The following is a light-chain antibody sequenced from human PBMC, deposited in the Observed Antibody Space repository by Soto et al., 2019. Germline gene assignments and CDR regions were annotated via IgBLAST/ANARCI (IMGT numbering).Light chain of an antibody. CDR2: GAS. CDR3: QQHGSSPRT. J-gene: IGKJ1*01. CDR1: QTVSSTY. V-gene: IGKV3-20*01. Sequence: EIVLTQSPGTLSLSPGERVALSCRASQTVSSTYLAWYQHKPSQAPRLLLYGASRRAAGIPDRFSGSGSGTDYTLTISRLEPEDFAVYYCQQHGSSPRTFGQGTKVEIK.